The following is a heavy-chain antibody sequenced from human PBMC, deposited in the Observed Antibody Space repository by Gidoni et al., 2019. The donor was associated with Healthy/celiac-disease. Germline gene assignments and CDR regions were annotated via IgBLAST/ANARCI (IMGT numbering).Heavy chain of an antibody. CDR2: IYYSGST. D-gene: IGHD2-2*01. CDR1: GGSISSYY. V-gene: IGHV4-59*01. Sequence: QVQLQESGPGLVKPSETLSLTCTVSGGSISSYYWSWIRQPPGKGLEWIGYIYYSGSTNYNPSLKSRVTISVDTSKNQFSLKLSSVTAADTAVYYCARVATPTGGDIVVVPAARPWYFDLWGRGTLVTVSS. J-gene: IGHJ2*01. CDR3: ARVATPTGGDIVVVPAARPWYFDL.